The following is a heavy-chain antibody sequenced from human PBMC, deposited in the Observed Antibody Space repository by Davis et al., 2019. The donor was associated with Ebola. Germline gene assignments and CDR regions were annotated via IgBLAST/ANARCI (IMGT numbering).Heavy chain of an antibody. CDR1: GGSISSYY. Sequence: PSETLSLTCTVSGGSISSYYWSWIRQPPGKGLEWIGYIYYSGSTNYNPSLKSRVTISVDTSKNQFSLKLSSVTAADTAVYYCARLGITMVQGGNYYYYYGMDVWGQGTTVTVSS. CDR2: IYYSGST. J-gene: IGHJ6*02. D-gene: IGHD3-10*01. V-gene: IGHV4-59*01. CDR3: ARLGITMVQGGNYYYYYGMDV.